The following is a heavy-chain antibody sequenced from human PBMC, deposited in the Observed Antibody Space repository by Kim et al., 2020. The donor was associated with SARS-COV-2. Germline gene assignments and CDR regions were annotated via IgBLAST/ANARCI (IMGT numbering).Heavy chain of an antibody. CDR3: ARGGSYGSGSQFFDY. J-gene: IGHJ4*02. Sequence: RKFQGRVTITADESTSTAYMELSSLRSEDTAVYYCARGGSYGSGSQFFDYWGQGTLVTVSS. V-gene: IGHV1-69*01. D-gene: IGHD3-10*01.